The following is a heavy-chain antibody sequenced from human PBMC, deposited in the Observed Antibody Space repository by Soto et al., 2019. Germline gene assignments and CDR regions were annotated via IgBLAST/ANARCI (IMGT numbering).Heavy chain of an antibody. CDR1: GGSISSYY. J-gene: IGHJ3*02. CDR2: IYYSGST. V-gene: IGHV4-59*08. Sequence: QVQLQESGPGLVKPSETLSLTCTVSGGSISSYYWSWIRQPPGKGLEWIGYIYYSGSTNYNPSLKSRVTRSVDTSKNQFSLKLSSVTAADTAVYYCARHSPYYYDSSGYYYDGAFDIWGQGTMVTVSS. CDR3: ARHSPYYYDSSGYYYDGAFDI. D-gene: IGHD3-22*01.